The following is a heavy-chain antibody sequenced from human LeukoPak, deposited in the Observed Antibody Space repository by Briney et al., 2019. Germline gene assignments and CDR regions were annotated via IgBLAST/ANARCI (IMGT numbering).Heavy chain of an antibody. J-gene: IGHJ5*02. D-gene: IGHD6-25*01. CDR2: IVVGSGNT. V-gene: IGHV1-58*02. Sequence: SVKVSCKASGFTFTISAMQWVRQARGQRLEWIGWIVVGSGNTNYAQKFQERVTITRDMSTSTAYMELSSLRSEDTAVYYCAAVTYSSGPFAPWGEGTLVTVSS. CDR1: GFTFTISA. CDR3: AAVTYSSGPFAP.